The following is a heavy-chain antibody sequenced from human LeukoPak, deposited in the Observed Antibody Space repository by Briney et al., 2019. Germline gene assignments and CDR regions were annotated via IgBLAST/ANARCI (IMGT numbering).Heavy chain of an antibody. CDR1: GFTFGSHW. CDR3: ARVHHTSIWFSDF. Sequence: GGSLRLSCAASGFTFGSHWMHWVRQAPGKGLVWVSRINSDGSSTNYADSVKGRFTVSRDNIKNTLYLQLNSLRAEDTAVYYCARVHHTSIWFSDFWGQGTLVTVSS. J-gene: IGHJ4*02. CDR2: INSDGSST. D-gene: IGHD6-13*01. V-gene: IGHV3-74*01.